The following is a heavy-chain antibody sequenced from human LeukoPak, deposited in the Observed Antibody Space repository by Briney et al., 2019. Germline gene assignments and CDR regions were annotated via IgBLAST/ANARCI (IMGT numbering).Heavy chain of an antibody. CDR1: GFTFSSYA. J-gene: IGHJ6*04. V-gene: IGHV3-30*04. D-gene: IGHD3-10*01. Sequence: GGSLRLSCAASGFTFSSYAMHWVRQAPGKGLEWVAVISYDGGNKYYADSVKGRFTISRDNSKNTLYLQMNSLRAEDTAVYYCARDQVLLWFGEYPSYGMDVWGKGTTVTVSS. CDR2: ISYDGGNK. CDR3: ARDQVLLWFGEYPSYGMDV.